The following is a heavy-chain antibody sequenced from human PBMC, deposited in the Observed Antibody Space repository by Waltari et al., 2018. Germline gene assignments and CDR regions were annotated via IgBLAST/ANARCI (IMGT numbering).Heavy chain of an antibody. CDR1: GGSFSGYY. CDR3: ARLRGYSSSWILGPYYMDV. CDR2: ITHSGST. D-gene: IGHD6-13*01. J-gene: IGHJ6*03. Sequence: QVQLQQWGAGLLKPSETLSLTCAVYGGSFSGYYWSWIRQPPGKGLEWIGEITHSGSTNYNPSLKSRVTISVDTSKNQFSLKLSSVTAADTAVYYCARLRGYSSSWILGPYYMDVWGKGTTVTISS. V-gene: IGHV4-34*01.